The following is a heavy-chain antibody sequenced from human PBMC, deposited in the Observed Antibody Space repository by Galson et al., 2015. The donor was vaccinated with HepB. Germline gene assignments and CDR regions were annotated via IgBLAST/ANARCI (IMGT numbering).Heavy chain of an antibody. J-gene: IGHJ5*02. CDR1: GGSISSSSYY. V-gene: IGHV4-39*07. CDR3: ARDSNIGRSYDSWFDP. CDR2: IYYSGST. D-gene: IGHD5-12*01. Sequence: VSGGSISSSSYYWGWIRQPPGKGLEWIGSIYYSGSTYYNPSLKSRVTISVDTSKNQFSLKLSSVTAADTAVYYCARDSNIGRSYDSWFDPWGQGTLVTVSS.